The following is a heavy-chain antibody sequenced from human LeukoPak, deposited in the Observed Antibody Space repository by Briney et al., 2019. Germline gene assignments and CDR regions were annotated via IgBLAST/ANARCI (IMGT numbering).Heavy chain of an antibody. CDR1: GYTFTSYD. CDR3: ARASTGDAFDI. J-gene: IGHJ3*02. D-gene: IGHD2-2*01. CDR2: MNPNSGNT. V-gene: IGHV1-8*01. Sequence: GASVKVSCKAAGYTFTSYDINWVRQATGQGLEGRGGMNPNSGNTGYAQKFQGRVTITRNTSISTAYMELSSLRSEDTAVYYCARASTGDAFDIWGQGTMVTVSS.